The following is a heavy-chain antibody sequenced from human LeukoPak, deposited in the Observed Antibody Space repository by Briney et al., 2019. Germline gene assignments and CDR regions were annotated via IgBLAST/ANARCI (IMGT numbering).Heavy chain of an antibody. CDR2: IYYTGNT. CDR1: GVSISSSNSY. CDR3: ARLPDYYSRHGAPG. D-gene: IGHD3-10*01. Sequence: SETLSLTCTVSGVSISSSNSYWGWIRQPPGKGLEWIGSIYYTGNTYYNASLKSRVTISIDTSKNQISLKLSSVTAADTAVYYCARLPDYYSRHGAPGWGQGTLVTVSS. V-gene: IGHV4-39*01. J-gene: IGHJ4*02.